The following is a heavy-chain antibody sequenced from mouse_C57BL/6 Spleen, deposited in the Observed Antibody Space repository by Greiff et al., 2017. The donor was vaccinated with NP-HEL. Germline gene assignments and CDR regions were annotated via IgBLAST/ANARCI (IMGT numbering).Heavy chain of an antibody. J-gene: IGHJ3*01. CDR2: IDPENGDT. V-gene: IGHV14-4*01. CDR3: TTDYSNAWFAY. CDR1: GFNIKDDY. Sequence: EVMLVESGAELVRPGASVKLSCTASGFNIKDDYMHWVKQRPEQGLEWIGWIDPENGDTAYASKFQGKANITADTSSNTAYLQLSSLTSEDTAVYYCTTDYSNAWFAYWGQGTLVTVSA. D-gene: IGHD2-5*01.